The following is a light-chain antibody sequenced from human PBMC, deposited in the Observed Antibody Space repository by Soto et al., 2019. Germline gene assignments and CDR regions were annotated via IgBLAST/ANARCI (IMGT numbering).Light chain of an antibody. Sequence: QSALAPPASVSGSPGQSITISCTGTSSDVGSHNLVSWYQQYPGKAPKLIIFEASKRPSGVSNRFSGSKSGSTASLTISGLQAEDEADYYCCSNAASSTYVFGSGTKVTVL. J-gene: IGLJ1*01. V-gene: IGLV2-23*01. CDR3: CSNAASSTYV. CDR1: SSDVGSHNL. CDR2: EAS.